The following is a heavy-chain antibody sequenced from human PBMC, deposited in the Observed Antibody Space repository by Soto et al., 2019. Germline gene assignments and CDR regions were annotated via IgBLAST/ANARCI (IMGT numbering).Heavy chain of an antibody. CDR1: GFTFMSYG. V-gene: IGHV3-33*01. Sequence: QVQLVESGGGVVQPGRSLRLSCAASGFTFMSYGMHWFRQAPGKGPEWVAVIWDDGCNKYYADSVKGRFTVSRAKSTNTLYLQMSRLSVEDAAVYYCAREIGPIHAIFDYWGQGTLVTVSS. D-gene: IGHD3-22*01. J-gene: IGHJ4*02. CDR2: IWDDGCNK. CDR3: AREIGPIHAIFDY.